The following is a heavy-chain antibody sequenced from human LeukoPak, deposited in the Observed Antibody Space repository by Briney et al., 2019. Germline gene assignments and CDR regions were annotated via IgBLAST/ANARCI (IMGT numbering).Heavy chain of an antibody. CDR2: FDPEDGET. D-gene: IGHD5-12*01. CDR3: ATDRGYSGYEDYYGMDV. J-gene: IGHJ6*02. V-gene: IGHV1-24*01. CDR1: GYTLTELS. Sequence: ASVKVSCKVSGYTLTELSMHWVRQAPGKGLEWMGGFDPEDGETIYAQKFQGRVTMTEDTSTDTAYMELSSLRSEDTAVYYCATDRGYSGYEDYYGMDVWGQGTTVTVSS.